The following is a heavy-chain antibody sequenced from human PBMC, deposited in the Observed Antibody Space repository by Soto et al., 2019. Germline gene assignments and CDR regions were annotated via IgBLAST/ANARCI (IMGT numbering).Heavy chain of an antibody. Sequence: QVQLVQSGGEVKKPGASVKVSCKASGYTFSDYGISWVRQAPGQRPEYMGWISTNNGNTKYAQNIQGRVTMTTDTSTSTGYMELRSLRPADTAVYYCAIQRAGAYGMDVWGQGTTVTVSS. CDR3: AIQRAGAYGMDV. CDR1: GYTFSDYG. D-gene: IGHD3-10*01. CDR2: ISTNNGNT. J-gene: IGHJ6*02. V-gene: IGHV1-18*01.